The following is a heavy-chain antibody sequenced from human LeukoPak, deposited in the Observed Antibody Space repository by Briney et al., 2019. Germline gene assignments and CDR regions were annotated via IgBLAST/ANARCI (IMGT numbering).Heavy chain of an antibody. CDR1: GGSISSSSYY. J-gene: IGHJ5*02. CDR3: ARDPRDIKPGGWFDP. Sequence: SETLSLTCTVSGGSISSSSYYWGGIRQPPGKGLEWIGSIYYSGSTYYNPSLKSRVTISVDTSKNQFSLKLSSVTAADTAVYYCARDPRDIKPGGWFDPWGQGTLVTVSS. V-gene: IGHV4-39*07. D-gene: IGHD3-10*01. CDR2: IYYSGST.